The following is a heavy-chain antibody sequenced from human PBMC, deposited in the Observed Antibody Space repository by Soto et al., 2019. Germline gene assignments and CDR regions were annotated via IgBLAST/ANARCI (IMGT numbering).Heavy chain of an antibody. J-gene: IGHJ6*02. CDR1: GGSISSYY. Sequence: XATLSLTCTVSGGSISSYYWSWIRQPPGKGLEWIGYIYYSGSTNYNPSLKSRVTISVDTSKNQFSLKLSSVTAADTAVYYCARATRTPRNYYGSGSYGMDVWGQGTTVTVSS. CDR3: ARATRTPRNYYGSGSYGMDV. V-gene: IGHV4-59*01. D-gene: IGHD3-10*01. CDR2: IYYSGST.